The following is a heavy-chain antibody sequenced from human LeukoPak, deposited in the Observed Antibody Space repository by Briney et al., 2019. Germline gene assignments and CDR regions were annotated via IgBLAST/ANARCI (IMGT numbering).Heavy chain of an antibody. D-gene: IGHD4-11*01. J-gene: IGHJ6*03. CDR1: GFTFSSYW. V-gene: IGHV3-7*01. CDR3: ARDPRYSIYALYYYMDV. Sequence: PGGSLRLSCAASGFTFSSYWMSWVRQAPGKGLEWVANIKQDGSEKYYVDSVKGRFTISRDNGKTSLYLQMNSLSAEDTAVYYCARDPRYSIYALYYYMDVWGQGTLVTVSS. CDR2: IKQDGSEK.